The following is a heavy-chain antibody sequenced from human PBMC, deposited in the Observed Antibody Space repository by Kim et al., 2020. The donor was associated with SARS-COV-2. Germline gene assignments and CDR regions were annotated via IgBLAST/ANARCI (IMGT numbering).Heavy chain of an antibody. CDR2: IYYSGST. CDR1: GGSISSGDYY. J-gene: IGHJ3*02. Sequence: SETLSLTCTVSGGSISSGDYYWSWIRQPPGKGLEWIGYIYYSGSTYYNPSLKSRVTISVDTSKNQFSLKLSSVTAADTAVYYCARGEGITIFGVVIGGAFDIWGQGTMVTVSS. D-gene: IGHD3-3*01. V-gene: IGHV4-30-4*01. CDR3: ARGEGITIFGVVIGGAFDI.